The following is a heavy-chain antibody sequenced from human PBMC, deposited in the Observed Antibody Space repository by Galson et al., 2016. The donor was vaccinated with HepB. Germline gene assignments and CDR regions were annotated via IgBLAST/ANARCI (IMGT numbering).Heavy chain of an antibody. D-gene: IGHD3-22*01. CDR2: ISGSGGST. J-gene: IGHJ4*02. CDR3: AKGDYYDSNGYFPFDC. CDR1: GFTFSSYA. Sequence: SLRLSCAASGFTFSSYAMSWVRQAPGKGLEWVSAISGSGGSTYYADSVKGRFTISRDNSKNTLYLQMNSLRAEDTAVYYCAKGDYYDSNGYFPFDCWGQGTLVTVSS. V-gene: IGHV3-23*01.